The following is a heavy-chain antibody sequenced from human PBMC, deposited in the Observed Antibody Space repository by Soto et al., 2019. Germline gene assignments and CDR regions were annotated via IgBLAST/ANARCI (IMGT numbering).Heavy chain of an antibody. Sequence: ASVKVSCKASGYTFTGYYMHWVRQAPGQGLEWMGWINPNRGGTNYAQKFQGRVTMTRDTSISTAYMELSRLRSDDTSVYYCARDPASFYYDILTGYQNWFDPWGQGTLVTVSS. CDR2: INPNRGGT. CDR1: GYTFTGYY. D-gene: IGHD3-9*01. J-gene: IGHJ5*02. CDR3: ARDPASFYYDILTGYQNWFDP. V-gene: IGHV1-2*02.